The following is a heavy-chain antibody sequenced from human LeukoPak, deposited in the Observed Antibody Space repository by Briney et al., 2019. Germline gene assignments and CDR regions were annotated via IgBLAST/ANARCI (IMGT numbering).Heavy chain of an antibody. D-gene: IGHD3-10*01. CDR2: IYTSGST. V-gene: IGHV4-4*07. CDR1: GGSISSDY. Sequence: SETLSLTCTVSGGSISSDYWSWIRQAAGKGLEWIGRIYTSGSTNYNPSLKSRVTISLDKSKKQFSLNLNSVTAADTAVYYLARGRTYGSGSNRPTPLDFRGQGTLVTVSS. CDR3: ARGRTYGSGSNRPTPLDF. J-gene: IGHJ4*02.